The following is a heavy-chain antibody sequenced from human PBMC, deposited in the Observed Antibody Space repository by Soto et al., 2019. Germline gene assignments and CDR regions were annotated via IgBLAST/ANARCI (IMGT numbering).Heavy chain of an antibody. V-gene: IGHV3-30-3*01. J-gene: IGHJ4*02. CDR2: ISYDGSNK. Sequence: QVQLVESGGGVVQPGRSLRLSCAASGFTFSSFAFHWVRQAPGKGLEWVAVISYDGSNKYYADSVKGRFTISRDNSKITLYLEMSRLTAADTAVYYCGREMEDYYGAGSKPAGIDYWGQGKLVSVSS. CDR3: GREMEDYYGAGSKPAGIDY. D-gene: IGHD3-10*01. CDR1: GFTFSSFA.